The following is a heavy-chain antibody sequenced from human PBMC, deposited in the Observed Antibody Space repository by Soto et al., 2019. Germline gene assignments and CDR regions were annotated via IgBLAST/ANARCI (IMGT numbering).Heavy chain of an antibody. CDR2: ISGNGANT. J-gene: IGHJ4*02. Sequence: EVQLLGSGGGLVQPGGSLRLSCAASGLTFSTYAMSWVRQAPGKGLEWVSSISGNGANTYYTDSVKGRFLISRDNSKNTLFLQMNSLSAEDTALYYCAKDRPNYYGSGGGYYKAGGDYWGQGTLVTVSS. V-gene: IGHV3-23*01. CDR1: GLTFSTYA. D-gene: IGHD3-10*01. CDR3: AKDRPNYYGSGGGYYKAGGDY.